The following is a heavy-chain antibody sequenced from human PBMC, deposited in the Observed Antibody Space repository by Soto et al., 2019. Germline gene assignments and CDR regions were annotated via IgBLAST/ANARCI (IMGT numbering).Heavy chain of an antibody. Sequence: SETLSLTCAVYGGSFSGYYWSWIRQPLGKGLEWIGEINHSGSTNYNPSLKSRVTISVDTSKNQFSLKLSSVTAADTAVYYCARGSRDGYNWAFDYWGQGTLVTVSS. CDR1: GGSFSGYY. D-gene: IGHD5-12*01. J-gene: IGHJ4*02. V-gene: IGHV4-34*01. CDR2: INHSGST. CDR3: ARGSRDGYNWAFDY.